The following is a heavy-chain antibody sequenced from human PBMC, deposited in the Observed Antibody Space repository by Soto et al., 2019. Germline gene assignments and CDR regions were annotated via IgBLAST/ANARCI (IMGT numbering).Heavy chain of an antibody. CDR2: IHHAGPT. CDR1: GGSITTIDYY. CDR3: ARSIDP. V-gene: IGHV4-31*03. Sequence: PSETLSLTCTVSGGSITTIDYYWTWIRQLPGEGLEWIAYIHHAGPTYYNPSLQSRITISVDTSQNQFSLKLNSVTAADTAVYYYARSIDPWGQGTLVTVSS. J-gene: IGHJ5*02.